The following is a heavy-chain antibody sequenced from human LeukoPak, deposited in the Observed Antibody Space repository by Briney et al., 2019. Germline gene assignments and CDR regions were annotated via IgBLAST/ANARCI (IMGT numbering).Heavy chain of an antibody. Sequence: GGSLRLSCAVSGFIFSTYGIHWVRQAPGKGLEWVAVISNDGSNKYYADSVKGRFTISGDNSKNTLYLQMNSLRAEDTAVYYCAKGLSGGGQRGYFDYWGQGTLVTVSS. CDR2: ISNDGSNK. CDR3: AKGLSGGGQRGYFDY. D-gene: IGHD4-23*01. V-gene: IGHV3-30*18. J-gene: IGHJ4*02. CDR1: GFIFSTYG.